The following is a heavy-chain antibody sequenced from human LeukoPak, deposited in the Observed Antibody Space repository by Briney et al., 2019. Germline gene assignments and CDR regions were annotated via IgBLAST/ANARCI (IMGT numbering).Heavy chain of an antibody. CDR1: GYPFPRYG. V-gene: IGHV1-18*01. Sequence: SVKVSCKVSGYPFPRYGILWVREPPGQGRECVGWIRTYQGNTNYAHKLPGRVTMTTDTSTTTAYMELRSLRADDTAVYYCAREIYDILTGYYLDPWGQGTLVTVSS. CDR2: IRTYQGNT. CDR3: AREIYDILTGYYLDP. D-gene: IGHD3-9*01. J-gene: IGHJ5*02.